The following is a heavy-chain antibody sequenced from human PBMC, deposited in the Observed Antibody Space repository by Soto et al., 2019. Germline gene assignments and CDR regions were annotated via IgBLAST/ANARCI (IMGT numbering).Heavy chain of an antibody. D-gene: IGHD6-6*01. J-gene: IGHJ4*02. CDR3: VRDSSSKFDY. V-gene: IGHV3-33*01. CDR2: IWYDGTHK. CDR1: GFTFSSYR. Sequence: VQLVESGGGVVQPGRSLGLSCAASGFTFSSYRMHWVRQAPGKGLEWVAVIWYDGTHKYYADSVKGRFTISRDNSKNTLYLQMNSLRVEDTAVYYCVRDSSSKFDYWGQGTLVTVSS.